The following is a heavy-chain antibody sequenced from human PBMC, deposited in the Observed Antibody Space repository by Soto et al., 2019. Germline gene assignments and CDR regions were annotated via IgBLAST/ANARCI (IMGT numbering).Heavy chain of an antibody. CDR3: ARLGAVTNFDY. CDR1: GYTFTSYA. J-gene: IGHJ4*02. D-gene: IGHD4-17*01. CDR2: INAGNGNT. V-gene: IGHV1-3*01. Sequence: QVQLVQSGAEVKKPGASVKVSCKASGYTFTSYAMHWVRQAPGQRLEWMGWINAGNGNTKYSQKFQGRVTITRDTSASTGYMELSSLRSEDTAVYYWARLGAVTNFDYWGQGTLVTVSS.